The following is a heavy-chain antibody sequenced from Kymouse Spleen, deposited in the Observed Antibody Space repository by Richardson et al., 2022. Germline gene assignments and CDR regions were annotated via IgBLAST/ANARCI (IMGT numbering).Heavy chain of an antibody. D-gene: IGHD4-11,IGHD4-11*01. CDR1: GFTFSSYW. CDR3: ARERVGYSNYDWFDP. V-gene: IGHV3-7*01. CDR2: IKQDGSEK. J-gene: IGHJ5*02. Sequence: EVQLVESGGGLVQPGGSLRLSCAASGFTFSSYWMSWVRQAPGKGLEWVANIKQDGSEKYYVDSVKGRFTISRDNAKNSLYLQMNSLRAEDTAVYYCARERVGYSNYDWFDPWGQGTLVTVSS.